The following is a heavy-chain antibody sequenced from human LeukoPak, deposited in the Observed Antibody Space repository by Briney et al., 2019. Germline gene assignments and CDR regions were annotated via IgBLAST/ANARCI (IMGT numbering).Heavy chain of an antibody. V-gene: IGHV3-7*01. Sequence: GGSLRLSCTASGFTFSGAWMTWVRQAPGKGLEWVANIREDGNEKNYVDSVKGRFTISRDNAKNSLFLQMSNLRDDDTAIYYCARHVGISFWGQGTLVTVSS. CDR3: ARHVGISF. J-gene: IGHJ4*02. D-gene: IGHD7-27*01. CDR2: IREDGNEK. CDR1: GFTFSGAW.